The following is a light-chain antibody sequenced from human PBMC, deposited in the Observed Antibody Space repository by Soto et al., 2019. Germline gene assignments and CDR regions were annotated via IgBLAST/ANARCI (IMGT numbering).Light chain of an antibody. V-gene: IGLV1-51*01. CDR1: SSNIGNNY. CDR3: GAWDSSLSVVM. Sequence: QSVLTRPPSVSAAPGQRVTISCSGSSSNIGNNYVSWYQHLPGTAPKLLIYDNNRRPSGIPDRFSASKSDTSATLDITGLQTGDEADYYCGAWDSSLSVVMFGGGTKLTVL. CDR2: DNN. J-gene: IGLJ3*02.